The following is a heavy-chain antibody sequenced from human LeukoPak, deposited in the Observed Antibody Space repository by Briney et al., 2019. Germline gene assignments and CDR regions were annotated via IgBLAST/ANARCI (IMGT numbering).Heavy chain of an antibody. V-gene: IGHV3-23*01. J-gene: IGHJ5*02. Sequence: GGSLRLSCAASGFSFSSYTMSWVRQAPGMGLEWVSAISGSSGGNTYYADSVKGRFTISRDNSKNTLYLQMNSLRAEDTAVYYCAKAGHCSGGSCEVGWFDPWGQGTLVTVSS. D-gene: IGHD2-15*01. CDR2: ISGSSGGNT. CDR1: GFSFSSYT. CDR3: AKAGHCSGGSCEVGWFDP.